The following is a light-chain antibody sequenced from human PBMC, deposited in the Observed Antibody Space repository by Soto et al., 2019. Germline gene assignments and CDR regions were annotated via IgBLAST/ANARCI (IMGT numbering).Light chain of an antibody. CDR2: DAS. CDR3: QHRSNWPPYT. V-gene: IGKV3-11*01. J-gene: IGKJ2*01. CDR1: QSVSSY. Sequence: EIVLTQSPATLSLSPGERATLSCSASQSVSSYLAWYQQKPGQAPRLLIYDASNRATGIQAWFSGSGSGTDFTLNISSLEPEDVAVYDGQHRSNWPPYTFGQGTKLEIK.